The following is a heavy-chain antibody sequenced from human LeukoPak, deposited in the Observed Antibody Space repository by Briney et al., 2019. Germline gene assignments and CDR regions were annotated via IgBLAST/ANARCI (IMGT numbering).Heavy chain of an antibody. D-gene: IGHD6-19*01. J-gene: IGHJ4*02. CDR2: IWYDGSNK. Sequence: PGGSLRLSCAASGFTFSSYGMHWVRQAPGKGLEWVAVIWYDGSNKYYADSVKGRFTISRDNSKNTLYLQMNSLRAEDTAVYYCARGRGAVAGTYFDYWGQGTLVTVSS. CDR1: GFTFSSYG. CDR3: ARGRGAVAGTYFDY. V-gene: IGHV3-33*01.